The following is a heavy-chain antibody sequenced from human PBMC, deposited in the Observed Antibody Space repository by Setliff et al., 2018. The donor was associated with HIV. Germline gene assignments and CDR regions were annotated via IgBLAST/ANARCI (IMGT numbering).Heavy chain of an antibody. J-gene: IGHJ6*03. CDR3: ARGDQTGYYTTYYYYMDL. CDR1: GLIFSDYS. CDR2: ISSSTYI. V-gene: IGHV3-21*01. Sequence: GGSLRLSCAASGLIFSDYSMNWVRQAPGKGLEWVSSISSSTYIYYADSVKGRFTMSRDNAKNTLHLQMNSLRAEDTALYYCARGDQTGYYTTYYYYMDLWGKGTTVTVSS. D-gene: IGHD3-9*01.